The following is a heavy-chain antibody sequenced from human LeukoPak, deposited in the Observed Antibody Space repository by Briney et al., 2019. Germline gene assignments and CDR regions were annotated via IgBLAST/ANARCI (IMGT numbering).Heavy chain of an antibody. D-gene: IGHD3-3*01. Sequence: SETLSLTCAVSGSSINSLYYWGWIRQPPGTGPEWIGSVFRTGNAYYNPSLRSRVTISVDASKNQFSLNLKSVTAADTAVYYCARARLPHGVTIHYWGQGTLVTVSS. CDR3: ARARLPHGVTIHY. J-gene: IGHJ4*02. V-gene: IGHV4-38-2*01. CDR1: GSSINSLYY. CDR2: VFRTGNA.